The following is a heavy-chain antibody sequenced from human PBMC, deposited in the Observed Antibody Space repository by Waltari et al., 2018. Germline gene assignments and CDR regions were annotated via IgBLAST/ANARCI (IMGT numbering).Heavy chain of an antibody. CDR1: GYSISSGYY. Sequence: QVQLQESGPGLVKPSETLSLTCAVSGYSISSGYYWGWIRQPPGKGLEWIGSIYHSGSTSYNPSLKSRVTISVDTSKNQFSLKLSSVTAADTAVYYCARVTDYYDSSGYEGAPGNFDYWGQGTLVTVSS. CDR2: IYHSGST. CDR3: ARVTDYYDSSGYEGAPGNFDY. D-gene: IGHD3-22*01. J-gene: IGHJ4*02. V-gene: IGHV4-38-2*01.